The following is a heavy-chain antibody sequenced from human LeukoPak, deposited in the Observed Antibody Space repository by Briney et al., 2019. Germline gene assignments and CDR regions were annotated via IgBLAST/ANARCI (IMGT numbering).Heavy chain of an antibody. D-gene: IGHD1-26*01. CDR3: AKGGKWDVTPFDY. V-gene: IGHV3-23*01. CDR2: ISGGGGST. Sequence: GGSLRLSCAASGFTFTSYSMNWVRQAPGKGLEWVSTISGGGGSTYYADSVKGRFTISRDNSKNTLYLQVNSLRAEDTAVYYCAKGGKWDVTPFDYWGQGTPVTVSS. CDR1: GFTFTSYS. J-gene: IGHJ4*02.